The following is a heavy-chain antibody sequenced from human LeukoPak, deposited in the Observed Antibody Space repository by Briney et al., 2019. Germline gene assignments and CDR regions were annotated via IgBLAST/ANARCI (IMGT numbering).Heavy chain of an antibody. D-gene: IGHD3-3*01. CDR3: AREITIFGVGDAFDI. Sequence: PGRSLRLSCAASGFTFSSYAMHWVRQAPGKGLEWVAVISYDGSNKYYADSVKGRFTISRDNSKNTLYLQMNSLRAEDTAVYYCAREITIFGVGDAFDIWGQGTMVTVS. CDR1: GFTFSSYA. J-gene: IGHJ3*02. CDR2: ISYDGSNK. V-gene: IGHV3-30*01.